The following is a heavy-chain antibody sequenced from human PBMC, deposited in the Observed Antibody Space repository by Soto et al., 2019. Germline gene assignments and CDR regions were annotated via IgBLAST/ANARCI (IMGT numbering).Heavy chain of an antibody. CDR2: IYYSGST. Sequence: ASETLSLTCTVSGGSISRYYWSWIRQPPGKGLEGMGYIYYSGSTNYNPSLKSRVTISVDTSKNQFSLKLSSVTAADTAVYYCARDLGYYDSSGPGGPNWFDPWGQGTLVTVSS. CDR3: ARDLGYYDSSGPGGPNWFDP. V-gene: IGHV4-59*01. CDR1: GGSISRYY. D-gene: IGHD3-22*01. J-gene: IGHJ5*02.